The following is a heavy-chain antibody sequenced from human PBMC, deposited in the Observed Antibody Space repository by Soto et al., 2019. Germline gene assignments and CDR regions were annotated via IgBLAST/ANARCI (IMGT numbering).Heavy chain of an antibody. V-gene: IGHV4-59*01. Sequence: PSETLYLTCTVSGGSISSYYWSWIRQPPGKGLEWIGYIYYCGSTNYNPSLKSRVTISVDTSKTQFSLKLSSVTAADTAVYYCARGHGYSSSSGHYYYYYGMEVWGQGTRSPSP. J-gene: IGHJ6*02. CDR3: ARGHGYSSSSGHYYYYYGMEV. CDR2: IYYCGST. D-gene: IGHD6-6*01. CDR1: GGSISSYY.